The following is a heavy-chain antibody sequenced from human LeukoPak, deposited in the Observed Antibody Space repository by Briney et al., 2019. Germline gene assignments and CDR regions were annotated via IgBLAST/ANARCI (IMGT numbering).Heavy chain of an antibody. V-gene: IGHV4-34*01. CDR3: ASSWLRPPPLHL. CDR2: IDHSGST. J-gene: IGHJ4*02. D-gene: IGHD6-19*01. Sequence: PSETLSLTCAVYGGSFSGYYWSWIRQPPGKGLEWIGEIDHSGSTNYNPSLKRRVTISIDTSKYQFSLKLRSVIAADTAVYYCASSWLRPPPLHLWGQGTLVTVSS. CDR1: GGSFSGYY.